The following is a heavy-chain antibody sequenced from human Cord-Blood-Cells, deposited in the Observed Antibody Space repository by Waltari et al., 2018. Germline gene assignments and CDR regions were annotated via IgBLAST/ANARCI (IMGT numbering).Heavy chain of an antibody. CDR2: IIPIFGTT. J-gene: IGHJ3*02. CDR1: GGTFSSYA. V-gene: IGHV1-69*06. D-gene: IGHD6-13*01. CDR3: ARDYSSSWYWGAFDI. Sequence: QVQLVQSGAEVKKPGSSVKVSCKASGGTFSSYAISWVRPAPGQGLEWMGGIIPIFGTTNYAQKFQGRVTITADKSTSTAYMELSSLRSEDTAVYYCARDYSSSWYWGAFDIWGQGTMVTVSS.